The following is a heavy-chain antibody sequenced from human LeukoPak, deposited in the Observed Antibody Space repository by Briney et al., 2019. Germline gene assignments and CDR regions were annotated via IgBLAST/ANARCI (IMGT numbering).Heavy chain of an antibody. D-gene: IGHD6-6*01. CDR2: IWYDGSNK. CDR3: ARDLAARSEYSQH. Sequence: GGSLRLSCAASGFTFSSYGMHWVRQAPGKGLEWVAVIWYDGSNKYYADSVKGRFTISRDNSKNTLYLQMNSLRAEDTAVYYCARDLAARSEYSQHWGQGTLVTVSS. CDR1: GFTFSSYG. V-gene: IGHV3-33*01. J-gene: IGHJ1*01.